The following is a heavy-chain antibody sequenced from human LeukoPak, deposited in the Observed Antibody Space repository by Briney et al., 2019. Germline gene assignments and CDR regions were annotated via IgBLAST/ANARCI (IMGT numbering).Heavy chain of an antibody. CDR1: GGSVSSGSYY. Sequence: PSETLSLTCTVSGGSVSSGSYYWSWIRQPPGKGLEWIGNIFYSGSTNYNPSLKSRVTISVDTSKNQFSLNLSSVTAADTAVYYCARLRNQQLVQRGLCFDYWGQGTLVTVSS. CDR2: IFYSGST. J-gene: IGHJ4*02. V-gene: IGHV4-61*01. D-gene: IGHD6-13*01. CDR3: ARLRNQQLVQRGLCFDY.